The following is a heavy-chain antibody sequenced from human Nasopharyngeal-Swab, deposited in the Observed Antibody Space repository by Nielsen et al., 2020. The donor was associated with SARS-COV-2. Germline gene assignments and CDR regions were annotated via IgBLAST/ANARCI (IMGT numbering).Heavy chain of an antibody. D-gene: IGHD6-13*01. CDR1: GGSISSYY. J-gene: IGHJ3*02. V-gene: IGHV4-59*08. Sequence: SETLSLTCTVSGGSISSYYWSWIRQPPGKGLEWIGYIYYSGSTNYNPSLKSRVTISVDTSKNQFSLRLSSVTAADTAVYYCAKKDNLQHLDAFDIWGQGTVVTVSS. CDR2: IYYSGST. CDR3: AKKDNLQHLDAFDI.